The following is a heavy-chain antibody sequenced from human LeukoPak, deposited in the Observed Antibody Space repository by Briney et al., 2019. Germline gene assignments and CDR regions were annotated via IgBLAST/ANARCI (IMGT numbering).Heavy chain of an antibody. J-gene: IGHJ4*02. CDR1: GGSFSSYY. CDR3: ATNTYYFDGSG. D-gene: IGHD3-22*01. V-gene: IGHV4-39*07. Sequence: SETLSLTCAVYGGSFSSYYWGWIRQPPGKGLEWIGSIYYSGSTYYNPSLKSRVTISVDTSKNQFSLKLSSVTAADTAVYYCATNTYYFDGSGWGQGTLVTVSS. CDR2: IYYSGST.